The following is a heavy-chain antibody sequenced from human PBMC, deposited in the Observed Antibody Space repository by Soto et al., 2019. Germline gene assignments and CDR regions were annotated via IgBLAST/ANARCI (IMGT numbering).Heavy chain of an antibody. D-gene: IGHD6-19*01. CDR2: ISCGGDFT. CDR3: AKAGGYRSAWYSAF. V-gene: IGHV3-23*01. CDR1: GFIFSSYA. Sequence: GGSLRLSCEDSGFIFSSYAMSWVRQAPGKGLEWVSGISCGGDFTYYAESLKGRFTVSRYNSKNTLYLQMNSLRAEDTAVYYCAKAGGYRSAWYSAFWGQGTLVTVSS. J-gene: IGHJ4*02.